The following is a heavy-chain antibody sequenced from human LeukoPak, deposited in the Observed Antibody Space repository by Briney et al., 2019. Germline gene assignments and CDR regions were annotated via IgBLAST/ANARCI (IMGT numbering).Heavy chain of an antibody. CDR1: GFSVSSNY. J-gene: IGHJ3*01. D-gene: IGHD6-19*01. Sequence: GVSLRLSCAASGFSVSSNYMSWVRQAPGKGLEWVSGIGGSGAGTYYADSVKGRFTISRDNSKNTLYLQMNSLRAVDTAVYYCAKHGSGGGWYRPDAFDVWGQGTMVTVSS. CDR2: IGGSGAGT. CDR3: AKHGSGGGWYRPDAFDV. V-gene: IGHV3-23*01.